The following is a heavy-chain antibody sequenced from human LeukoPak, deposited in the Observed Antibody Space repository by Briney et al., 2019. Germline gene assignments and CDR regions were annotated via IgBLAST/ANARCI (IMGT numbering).Heavy chain of an antibody. J-gene: IGHJ6*03. CDR1: GFTFSSYV. D-gene: IGHD4-11*01. CDR3: ARDPYSNSRYYYMDV. Sequence: GGSLRLSCAASGFTFSSYVMHWVRQAPGKGLEYVSAISSNGGSTYYANSVKGRFTISRGNSKNTLYLQMGSLRAEDMAVYYCARDPYSNSRYYYMDVWGKGTTVTVSS. V-gene: IGHV3-64*01. CDR2: ISSNGGST.